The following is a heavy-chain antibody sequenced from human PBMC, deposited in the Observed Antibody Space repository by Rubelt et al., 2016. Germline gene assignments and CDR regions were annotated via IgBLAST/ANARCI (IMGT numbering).Heavy chain of an antibody. CDR1: GFAFNSYS. J-gene: IGHJ6*02. CDR3: ARPAGGYYRGPNDGMDV. CDR2: ISSGSTTI. V-gene: IGHV3-48*02. Sequence: EVQLVESGGGLVQPGGSLRLSCIASGFAFNSYSMNWVRQAPGKGLEWVSYISSGSTTIYYADSVKGRFTISRDNAKNSLYLRMKRRRDTDTAVYYCARPAGGYYRGPNDGMDVWGQGTTVTVSS. D-gene: IGHD3-3*01.